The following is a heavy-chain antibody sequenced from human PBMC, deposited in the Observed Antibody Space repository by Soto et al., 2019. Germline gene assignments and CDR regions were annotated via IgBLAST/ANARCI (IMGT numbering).Heavy chain of an antibody. J-gene: IGHJ4*02. CDR2: INPNSGGT. CDR3: ATTGNYGSGTSFRVDY. D-gene: IGHD3-10*01. CDR1: GYTFTGYY. V-gene: IGHV1-2*02. Sequence: SVKVSCKASGYTFTGYYVHWVRQAPGQGLEWMGWINPNSGGTIYPQKFQGRVTMTRDTSISTAYMELSSLRFDDTAMYYCATTGNYGSGTSFRVDYWGQGTLVTVSS.